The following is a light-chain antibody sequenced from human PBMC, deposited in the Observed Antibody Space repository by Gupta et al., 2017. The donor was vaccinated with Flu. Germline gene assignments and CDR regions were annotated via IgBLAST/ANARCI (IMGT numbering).Light chain of an antibody. CDR3: QQRSNCPLT. J-gene: IGKJ4*01. V-gene: IGKV3-11*01. Sequence: EIVFTQSPATLSLSPGERATLPCRASQSVSSYLAWYQQKPGQAPRLLIYDASNRATGIPARFSGSGSGTDFTLTISSLEPEDFAVYYCQQRSNCPLTFGGGTKVEIK. CDR2: DAS. CDR1: QSVSSY.